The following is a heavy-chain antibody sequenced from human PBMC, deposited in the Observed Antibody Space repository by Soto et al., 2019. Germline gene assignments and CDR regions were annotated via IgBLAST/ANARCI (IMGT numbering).Heavy chain of an antibody. CDR2: ISGSDGRT. CDR1: GFTFSSYA. CDR3: AKGVSQYTPLALFDY. V-gene: IGHV3-23*01. Sequence: PGGSLRLSCAASGFTFSSYAMSWVRQAPGKGLEWVSTISGSDGRTYSTDSVKGRFTISRDNSRNTPYLQMNSLRVEDTAVCYCAKGVSQYTPLALFDYWGRGTLVTVSS. D-gene: IGHD5-18*01. J-gene: IGHJ4*02.